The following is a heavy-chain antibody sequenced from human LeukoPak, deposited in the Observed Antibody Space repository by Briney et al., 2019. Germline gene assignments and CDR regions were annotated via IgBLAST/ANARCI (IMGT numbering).Heavy chain of an antibody. CDR2: ISTGGDNT. D-gene: IGHD4-23*01. V-gene: IGHV3-23*01. CDR1: GFTFSSYA. Sequence: GGSLRLSCAASGFTFSSYAMSWVRLTPGRGLEWVSVISTGGDNTYYTDSVKGRFTISRDNSKNTFYLQMNSLRAEDTAIYYCARDRSLNGSNSNGYFDSWGQGTLVTVSS. J-gene: IGHJ4*02. CDR3: ARDRSLNGSNSNGYFDS.